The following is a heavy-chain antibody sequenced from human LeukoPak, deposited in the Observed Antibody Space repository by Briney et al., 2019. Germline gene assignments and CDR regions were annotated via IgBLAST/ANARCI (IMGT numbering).Heavy chain of an antibody. D-gene: IGHD4-23*01. J-gene: IGHJ4*02. CDR2: MKPNSGYT. V-gene: IGHV1-8*01. CDR1: GYTFSNYD. Sequence: ASVKVSCKASGYTFSNYDINWVRQATGQGLEWMGYMKPNSGYTGYAQKFQGRVTMTRDTSISTACMELTSLTSEDTAVYYCATELRWKDHWGQGTLVTVSS. CDR3: ATELRWKDH.